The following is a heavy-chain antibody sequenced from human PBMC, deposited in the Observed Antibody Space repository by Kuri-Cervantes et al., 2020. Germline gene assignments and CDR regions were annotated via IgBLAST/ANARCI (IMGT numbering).Heavy chain of an antibody. V-gene: IGHV1-18*01. Sequence: ASVKVSCKASGYTFTSYGISWVRQAPGQGLEWMGWISAYNGNTNYAQKLQGRVTMTTDTSTSTAYMELRSLRSDDTAAYYCARGPTPGITLVGHYYYYYGMDVWGQGTTVTVSS. CDR1: GYTFTSYG. CDR3: ARGPTPGITLVGHYYYYYGMDV. J-gene: IGHJ6*02. CDR2: ISAYNGNT. D-gene: IGHD3-16*01.